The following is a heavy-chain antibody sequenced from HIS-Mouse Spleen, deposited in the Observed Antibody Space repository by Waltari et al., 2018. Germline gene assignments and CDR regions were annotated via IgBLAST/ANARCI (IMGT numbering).Heavy chain of an antibody. D-gene: IGHD3-10*01. V-gene: IGHV2-5*02. Sequence: QITLKESGPTLVKPTQTLTLTCTFSGFSLSTSGVGVGWIRQPPGKALEWPALIYWDDDKRYSPSLKSRLTITKDTSKNQVVLTMTNMDPVDTATYYCAHRRVTMVRGNWFDPWGQGTLVTVSS. CDR3: AHRRVTMVRGNWFDP. CDR2: IYWDDDK. CDR1: GFSLSTSGVG. J-gene: IGHJ5*02.